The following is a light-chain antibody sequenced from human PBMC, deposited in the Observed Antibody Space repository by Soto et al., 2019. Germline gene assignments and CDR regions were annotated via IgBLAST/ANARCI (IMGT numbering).Light chain of an antibody. Sequence: IVLTQSPASLSLSPGERATLSCGASHTIASVYLAWYQHKPGLAPRLLIYDTSIRTTGIPDRFTGSGSGTDFTHTISRLEPEDLAVYYCQQYDTTLTFGGRTKVEIK. V-gene: IGKV3D-20*01. J-gene: IGKJ4*01. CDR3: QQYDTTLT. CDR2: DTS. CDR1: HTIASVY.